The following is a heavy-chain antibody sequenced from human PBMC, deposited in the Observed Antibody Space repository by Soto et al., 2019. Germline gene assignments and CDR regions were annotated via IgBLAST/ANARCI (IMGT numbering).Heavy chain of an antibody. CDR2: INAGNGNT. CDR1: GYTFTSYA. J-gene: IGHJ6*02. Sequence: ASVKVSCKASGYTFTSYAMHWVRQAPGQRLEWMGWINAGNGNTKYSQKFQGRVTITRDTSASTAYMELSSLRSEDTAVYYCASSPAGIAAPGTYYYGMDVWGQGTTVTVSS. V-gene: IGHV1-3*01. D-gene: IGHD6-13*01. CDR3: ASSPAGIAAPGTYYYGMDV.